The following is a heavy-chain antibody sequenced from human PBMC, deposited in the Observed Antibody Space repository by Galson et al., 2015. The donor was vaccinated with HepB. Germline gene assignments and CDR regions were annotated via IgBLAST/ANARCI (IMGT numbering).Heavy chain of an antibody. Sequence: SETLSLTCAVYGGSFRDNYWTWIRQPPGKGLEWIGEINHHGTTKYNPSLRSRVTMSVDTSKSQFSLKLQSLTAADTAIYYCARAQIRGFIKLYYYGVDVWGQGTTVTVSS. J-gene: IGHJ6*02. CDR1: GGSFRDNY. CDR3: ARAQIRGFIKLYYYGVDV. D-gene: IGHD3-10*01. CDR2: INHHGTT. V-gene: IGHV4-34*01.